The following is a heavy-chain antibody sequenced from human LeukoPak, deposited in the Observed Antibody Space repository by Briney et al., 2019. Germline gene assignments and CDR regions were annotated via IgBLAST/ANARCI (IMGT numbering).Heavy chain of an antibody. CDR2: ISGSGGST. V-gene: IGHV3-23*01. D-gene: IGHD5-12*01. CDR3: AKDRGPYSGYDSFFDF. Sequence: GGSLRLSCAASGFIFSSYAMSWVRQAPGKGLEWVSGISGSGGSTYYSDPVKGRFTISRDNSKNTLFLQMNSLRAEDTAVYYCAKDRGPYSGYDSFFDFWGQGTLVTVSS. CDR1: GFIFSSYA. J-gene: IGHJ4*02.